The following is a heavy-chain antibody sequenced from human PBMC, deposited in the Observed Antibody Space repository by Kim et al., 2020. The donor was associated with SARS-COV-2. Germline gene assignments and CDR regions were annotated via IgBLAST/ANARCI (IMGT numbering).Heavy chain of an antibody. CDR3: ASSRGYYDSSGQGVFDY. CDR1: GFTFSSYS. J-gene: IGHJ4*01. V-gene: IGHV3-21*01. CDR2: ISSSSSYI. D-gene: IGHD3-22*01. Sequence: GGSLRLSCAASGFTFSSYSMNWVRQAPGKGLEWVSSISSSSSYIYYADSVNGRFTISRDNAKNSLFLHMNSLRAEDTALYYCASSRGYYDSSGQGVFDY.